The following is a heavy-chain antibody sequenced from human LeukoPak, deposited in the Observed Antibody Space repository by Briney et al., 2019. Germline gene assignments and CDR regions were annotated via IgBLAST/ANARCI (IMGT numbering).Heavy chain of an antibody. CDR1: GGSFSGYY. J-gene: IGHJ4*02. V-gene: IGHV4-34*01. CDR2: INHSGST. CDR3: ARGRPWVRILSKNWRGDY. Sequence: KSSETLSLTCAVYGGSFSGYYWSWIRQPPGKGLEWIGEINHSGSTNYNPSLKSRVTISVDTSKNQFSLKLSSVTAADTAVYYCARGRPWVRILSKNWRGDYWGQGTLVTVSS. D-gene: IGHD2/OR15-2a*01.